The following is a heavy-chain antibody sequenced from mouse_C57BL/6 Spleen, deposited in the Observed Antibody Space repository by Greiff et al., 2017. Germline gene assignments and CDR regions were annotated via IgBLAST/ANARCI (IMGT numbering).Heavy chain of an antibody. Sequence: DVMLVESGGGLVQSGRSLRLSCATSGFTFSDFYMEWVRQAPGKGLEWIAASRNKANDYTTEYSASVKGRFIVSRDTSQSILYLQMNALRAEDTAIYYCARDAGDYYGNYYAMDYWGQGTSVTVSS. CDR1: GFTFSDFY. CDR3: ARDAGDYYGNYYAMDY. CDR2: SRNKANDYTT. V-gene: IGHV7-1*01. D-gene: IGHD1-1*01. J-gene: IGHJ4*01.